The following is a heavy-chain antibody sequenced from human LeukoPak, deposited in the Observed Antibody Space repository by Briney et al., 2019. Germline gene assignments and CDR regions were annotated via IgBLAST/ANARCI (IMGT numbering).Heavy chain of an antibody. CDR2: IYTSGST. D-gene: IGHD3-10*01. CDR1: GGSISSYY. J-gene: IGHJ5*02. CDR3: ARLSLHHYGSGSYYWFDP. V-gene: IGHV4-4*07. Sequence: PSETLSLTCTVSGGSISSYYWSWIRQPAGKGLEWIGRIYTSGSTNYNPSLKSRVTMSVGTSKNQFSLKLSSVTAADTAVYYCARLSLHHYGSGSYYWFDPWGQGTLVTVSS.